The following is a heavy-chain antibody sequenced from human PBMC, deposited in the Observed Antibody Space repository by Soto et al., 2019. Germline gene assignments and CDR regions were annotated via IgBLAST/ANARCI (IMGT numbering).Heavy chain of an antibody. CDR3: AKETVLPSYYYDSSGYYHLY. V-gene: IGHV3-30*18. J-gene: IGHJ4*02. D-gene: IGHD3-22*01. CDR1: GFTFSSYG. Sequence: QVQLVESGGGVVQPGRSLRLSCAASGFTFSSYGMHWVRQAPGKGLEGVAVISYDGSNKYYADFVKGRLTISRDNSKNTLYLQMNSQRAEDTAVYYCAKETVLPSYYYDSSGYYHLYWGQGNLVTVSS. CDR2: ISYDGSNK.